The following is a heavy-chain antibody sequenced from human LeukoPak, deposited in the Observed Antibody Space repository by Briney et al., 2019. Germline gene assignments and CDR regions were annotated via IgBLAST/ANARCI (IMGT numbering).Heavy chain of an antibody. CDR2: IKQDGSEK. D-gene: IGHD3-9*01. CDR1: GFTFSSYW. Sequence: GGSLRLSCAASGFTFSSYWMSWVRQAPGKGLEWVAHIKQDGSEKYYVDSVKGRFTISRDNAKNSLYLQMNSLRAEDTAVYYCARDRYYDILTGYYVSWGQGTLVTVSS. CDR3: ARDRYYDILTGYYVS. J-gene: IGHJ4*02. V-gene: IGHV3-7*01.